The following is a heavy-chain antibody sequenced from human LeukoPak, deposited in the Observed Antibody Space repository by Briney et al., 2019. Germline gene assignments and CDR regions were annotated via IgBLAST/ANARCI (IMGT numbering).Heavy chain of an antibody. CDR1: GYTFTDYG. D-gene: IGHD5-12*01. Sequence: ASVKVSCKASGYTFTDYGINWVRQAPGQGLEWVGWISAYNGNTNYAQKLQGRVTMTTDTSTSTAYMDLRSLRSDDTAVYYCARVRNSGFRYVDSWGQGTLVTVSS. CDR2: ISAYNGNT. V-gene: IGHV1-18*01. J-gene: IGHJ4*02. CDR3: ARVRNSGFRYVDS.